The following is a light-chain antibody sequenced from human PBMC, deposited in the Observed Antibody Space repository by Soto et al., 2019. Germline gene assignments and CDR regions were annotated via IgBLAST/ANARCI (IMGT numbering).Light chain of an antibody. CDR1: QSISSY. J-gene: IGKJ1*01. CDR2: AAS. Sequence: IQITQSPSSLAASLSERCTITYRASQSISSYLNWYQQKPGKAPKLLIYAASSLQSGVPSRFSGSGSGTDFTLTISSVQPDDFATYYCHQYNSYSRTFGQGTKVHIK. CDR3: HQYNSYSRT. V-gene: IGKV1-39*01.